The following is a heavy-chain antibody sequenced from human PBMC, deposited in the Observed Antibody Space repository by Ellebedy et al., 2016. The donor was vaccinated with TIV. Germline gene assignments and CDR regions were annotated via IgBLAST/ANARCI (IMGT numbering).Heavy chain of an antibody. CDR2: ISGSGGST. CDR1: GFTFSSYA. J-gene: IGHJ4*02. Sequence: GESLKISXAASGFTFSSYAMSWVRQAPGKGLEWVSAISGSGGSTYYADSVKGRFTISRDNSKNTLYLQMNSLRAEDTAVYYCAKDHLEDYYDSSGYWYYFDYWGQGTLVTVSS. CDR3: AKDHLEDYYDSSGYWYYFDY. V-gene: IGHV3-23*01. D-gene: IGHD3-22*01.